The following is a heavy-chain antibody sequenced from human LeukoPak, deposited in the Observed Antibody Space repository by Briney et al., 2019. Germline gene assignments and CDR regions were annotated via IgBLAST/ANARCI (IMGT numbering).Heavy chain of an antibody. D-gene: IGHD3-3*01. CDR2: ISYDGSNK. Sequence: TGGSLRLSCAASGFTFSSYWMSWVRQAPGKGLEWVAVISYDGSNKYYADSVKGRFTISRDNSKNTLYLQMNSLRAEDTAVYYCAKDTRRDFVDYWGQGTLVTVSS. CDR3: AKDTRRDFVDY. J-gene: IGHJ4*02. CDR1: GFTFSSYW. V-gene: IGHV3-30*18.